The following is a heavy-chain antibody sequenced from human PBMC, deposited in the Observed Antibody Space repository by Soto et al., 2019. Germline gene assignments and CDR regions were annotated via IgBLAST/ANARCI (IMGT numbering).Heavy chain of an antibody. CDR2: INQTGKT. CDR1: DGSSGGYR. D-gene: IGHD6-6*01. Sequence: NPSETLSLTCAVYDGSSGGYRWNWIRQSPGKGLEWIGDINQTGKTNYNPSLKSRVTISVDTSKNQVSLRLTSVTAADTAVYYCARGSKVRVAARPHYYYSLDVWGLGTTVTVSS. CDR3: ARGSKVRVAARPHYYYSLDV. V-gene: IGHV4-34*01. J-gene: IGHJ6*02.